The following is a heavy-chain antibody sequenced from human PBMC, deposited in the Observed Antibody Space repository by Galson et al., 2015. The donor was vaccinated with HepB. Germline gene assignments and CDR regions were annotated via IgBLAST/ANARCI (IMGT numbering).Heavy chain of an antibody. Sequence: SLRLSCAVSGFSFSDSCMSWICQAPGKGLEWVSYICIGYSSIKYADSVKGRFTISRDNVKKSLYLQMNILRAEDTAVYYCARAALGWFDPWGQGTLVIVSS. CDR3: ARAALGWFDP. J-gene: IGHJ5*02. CDR1: GFSFSDSC. CDR2: ICIGYSSI. V-gene: IGHV3-11*01.